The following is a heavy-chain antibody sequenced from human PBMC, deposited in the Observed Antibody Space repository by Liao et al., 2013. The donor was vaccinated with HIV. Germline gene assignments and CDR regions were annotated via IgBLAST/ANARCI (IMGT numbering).Heavy chain of an antibody. CDR2: ISYTGTT. J-gene: IGHJ4*02. D-gene: IGHD3-10*01. CDR1: GGSMSSVDHY. CDR3: ARINAYGTFIFDY. Sequence: QVQLQESGPGLVKPSQTLSLTCSVSGGSMSSVDHYWSWIRQPPGKGLEWIGYISYTGTTYRDPSLKSRVTMSVDTSKKQFSLKLTSVTAADAAVYYCARINAYGTFIFDYWGQGTLVTVSS. V-gene: IGHV4-30-4*08.